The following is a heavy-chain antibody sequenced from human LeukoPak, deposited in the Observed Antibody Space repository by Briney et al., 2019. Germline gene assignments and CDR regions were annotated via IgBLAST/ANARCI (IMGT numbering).Heavy chain of an antibody. J-gene: IGHJ4*02. D-gene: IGHD2-15*01. CDR1: GVATSSVNYY. CDR2: IYYSGST. Sequence: ETLSLTRTVSGVATSSVNYYWGWIRQPPGKRLEWIGSIYYSGSTYYNPSLKSRVTISVDTSKNQFSLRLSSVTAADTAVYYCAACSGGSCYGFDYWGQGTLVTVSS. CDR3: AACSGGSCYGFDY. V-gene: IGHV4-39*01.